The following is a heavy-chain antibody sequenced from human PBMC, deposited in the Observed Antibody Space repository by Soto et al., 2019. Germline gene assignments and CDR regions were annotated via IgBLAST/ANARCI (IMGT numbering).Heavy chain of an antibody. CDR1: GYTFTDYG. Sequence: QVPLVQSGAEVKKAGASVKVSCKASGYTFTDYGVTWVRQAPGQGLEWMGWISAYNGYTNYAQKFQGRLTMTTDTSTNTIYMELRSLRSDDTAVYYCERTMMITFGGNDASDIWGRGTMVTVSS. J-gene: IGHJ3*02. CDR3: ERTMMITFGGNDASDI. CDR2: ISAYNGYT. V-gene: IGHV1-18*01. D-gene: IGHD3-16*01.